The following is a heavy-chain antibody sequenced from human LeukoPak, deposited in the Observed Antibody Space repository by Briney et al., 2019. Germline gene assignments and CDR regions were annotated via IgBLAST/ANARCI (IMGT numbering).Heavy chain of an antibody. Sequence: SETLSLTCAVYGGSFSGYYWSWIRQPPGKGLEWIGEINHSGSTNYNPSLKSRVTISVLTPKNQFSLELSSVTAADTAVYYCARGGRWRLRFLDYWGQGTLVTVSS. V-gene: IGHV4-34*01. D-gene: IGHD5-12*01. CDR3: ARGGRWRLRFLDY. CDR1: GGSFSGYY. CDR2: INHSGST. J-gene: IGHJ4*02.